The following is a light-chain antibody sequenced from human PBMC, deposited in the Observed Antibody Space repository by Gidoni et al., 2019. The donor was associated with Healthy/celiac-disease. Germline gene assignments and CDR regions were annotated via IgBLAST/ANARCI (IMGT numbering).Light chain of an antibody. Sequence: QSVMAQSPSAAGTPGQRVTISCSGSLSNIGGQTVDWYQQPPGSAPLLLIHSDTRRPSGIPVRFSGSKSGISASLTISGLQSEDEAYYFCAAWDDVLDGYVFGTGTRVTAL. CDR2: SDT. V-gene: IGLV1-44*01. CDR1: LSNIGGQT. CDR3: AAWDDVLDGYV. J-gene: IGLJ1*01.